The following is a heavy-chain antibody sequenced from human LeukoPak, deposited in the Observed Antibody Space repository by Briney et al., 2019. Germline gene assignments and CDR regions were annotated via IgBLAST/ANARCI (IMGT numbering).Heavy chain of an antibody. CDR3: AARVVISTGDTFDI. CDR1: NYMFTSSG. Sequence: ASVKVFCEASNYMFTSSGINWVRQAPGQGLGWMGWINAYNGDTNFAQKIQGRVTMTTDTSTNTAYMELGSLRSDDTAVYYCAARVVISTGDTFDIWGQGTMVTVYS. V-gene: IGHV1-18*01. J-gene: IGHJ3*02. CDR2: INAYNGDT. D-gene: IGHD4-23*01.